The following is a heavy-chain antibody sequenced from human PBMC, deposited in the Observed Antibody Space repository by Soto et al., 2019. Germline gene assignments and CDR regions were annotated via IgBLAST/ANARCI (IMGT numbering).Heavy chain of an antibody. CDR3: ASLRGRDAFET. CDR1: CGSISSSSYY. D-gene: IGHD6-25*01. V-gene: IGHV4-39*01. J-gene: IGHJ3*02. Sequence: PSEPLSLTCTVSCGSISSSSYYWGWIRQPPGKGLEWIGSIYYSGSTYYNPSLKSRVTISVDTSKNQFSLKLSSVTAADTAMEYCASLRGRDAFETCGQGIIVTVPS. CDR2: IYYSGST.